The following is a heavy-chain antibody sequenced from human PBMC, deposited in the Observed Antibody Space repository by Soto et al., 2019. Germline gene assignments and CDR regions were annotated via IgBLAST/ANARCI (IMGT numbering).Heavy chain of an antibody. Sequence: QVQLVESGGGVVQPGRSLRLSCAASGFTFSSYGMHWVRQAPGKGLEWVAVISYDGSNKYYADSVKGRFTISRDNSKNTLYLQMNSLRAEDTAVYYCAKDRIVVPAANLAWCDPWGQGTLVTVSS. CDR1: GFTFSSYG. CDR3: AKDRIVVPAANLAWCDP. J-gene: IGHJ5*02. V-gene: IGHV3-30*18. CDR2: ISYDGSNK. D-gene: IGHD2-2*01.